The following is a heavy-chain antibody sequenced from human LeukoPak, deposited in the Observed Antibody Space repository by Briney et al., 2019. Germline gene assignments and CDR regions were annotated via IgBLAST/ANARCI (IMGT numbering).Heavy chain of an antibody. D-gene: IGHD1-14*01. J-gene: IGHJ4*02. CDR2: ISGSGGST. CDR1: GFTFSSYA. CDR3: ARYRDVGSFDY. V-gene: IGHV3-23*01. Sequence: GGSLSLSCAASGFTFSSYAMSWVRQAPGKGLEWVSAISGSGGSTYYADSVKGRFTISRDNSKNTLYLQMNSLRAEDTAVYYCARYRDVGSFDYWGQGTLVTVSS.